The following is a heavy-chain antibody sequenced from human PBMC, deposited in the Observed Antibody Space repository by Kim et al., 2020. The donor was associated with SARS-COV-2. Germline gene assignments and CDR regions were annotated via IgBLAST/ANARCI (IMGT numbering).Heavy chain of an antibody. D-gene: IGHD1-26*01. V-gene: IGHV3-7*03. CDR2: IKEDGSEK. CDR3: ARSYSWAFDD. J-gene: IGHJ4*02. Sequence: GGSLRLSCAASGFTFSWYWMTWVRQAPGKGLEWVANIKEDGSEKHYVDSVKGRFTISRDNAKNSLFLQMNSLRAEDMAVYYCARSYSWAFDDWGQGPLVT. CDR1: GFTFSWYW.